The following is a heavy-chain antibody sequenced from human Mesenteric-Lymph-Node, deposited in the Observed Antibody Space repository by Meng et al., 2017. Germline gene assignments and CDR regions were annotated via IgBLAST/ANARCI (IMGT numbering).Heavy chain of an antibody. CDR1: GFSLSTSGMC. CDR2: IDWDDDK. Sequence: SGPTLVKPTQTLTLTCTFSGFSLSTSGMCVSWIRQPPGKALEWLALIDWDDDKYYSTSLKTRLTISKDTSKNQVVLTMTNMDPVDTATYYCAPYYDSSGYQSRDNWFDPWGQGTLVTVSS. J-gene: IGHJ5*02. D-gene: IGHD3-22*01. V-gene: IGHV2-70*12. CDR3: APYYDSSGYQSRDNWFDP.